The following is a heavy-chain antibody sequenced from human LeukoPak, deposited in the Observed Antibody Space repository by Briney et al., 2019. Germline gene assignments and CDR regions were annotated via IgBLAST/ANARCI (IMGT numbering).Heavy chain of an antibody. CDR2: IYHSGST. J-gene: IGHJ4*02. Sequence: SETLSLTCAVSGGSISSSNWWSWVRQPPGEGLEWIGEIYHSGSTNYNPSLKSRVTISVDKSKNQFSLKLTSVTAADTAAYYCARQGDSGWYYFDYWGQGALVTVSS. V-gene: IGHV4-4*02. CDR1: GGSISSSNW. D-gene: IGHD6-19*01. CDR3: ARQGDSGWYYFDY.